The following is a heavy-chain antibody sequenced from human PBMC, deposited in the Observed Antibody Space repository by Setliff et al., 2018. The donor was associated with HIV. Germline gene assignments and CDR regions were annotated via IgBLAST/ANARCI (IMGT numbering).Heavy chain of an antibody. CDR3: ARVSMGAFWANSFDP. D-gene: IGHD3-10*01. CDR2: ISYRGRT. J-gene: IGHJ5*02. Sequence: SETLSLTCTVSGDSISSNDYYWSWIRQPPGTGLEWIGYISYRGRTFYSPSLGGRVTVSVDTSNNRFSLNLNSVTAADTAFYYCARVSMGAFWANSFDPWGQGILVTVSS. CDR1: GDSISSNDYY. V-gene: IGHV4-30-4*08.